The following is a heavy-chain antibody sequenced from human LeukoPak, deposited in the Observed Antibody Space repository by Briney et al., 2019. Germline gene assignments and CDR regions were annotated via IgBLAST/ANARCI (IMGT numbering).Heavy chain of an antibody. V-gene: IGHV4-59*01. Sequence: PSETLSLTCTVSGGSISSYYWSWIRQPPGKGLEWIGYIYYSGSINYNPSLKSRVTISVDTSKNQFSLKLSSVTAADTAVYYCARGPVGATPGWYFDLWGRGTLVTVSS. D-gene: IGHD1-26*01. CDR2: IYYSGSI. J-gene: IGHJ2*01. CDR1: GGSISSYY. CDR3: ARGPVGATPGWYFDL.